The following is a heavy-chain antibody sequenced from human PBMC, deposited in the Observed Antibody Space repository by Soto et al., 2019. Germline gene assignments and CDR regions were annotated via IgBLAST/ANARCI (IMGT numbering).Heavy chain of an antibody. D-gene: IGHD3-10*01. CDR2: MYYSGST. CDR1: GGSISSGGYY. Sequence: QVQLQESGPGLVKPSQTLSLTCTVSGGSISSGGYYWSWIRQHPGKGLEWIGYMYYSGSTYYDPSRKSRITISVDTSKKKFSLKLSSVTAADTAVYYCARGVTMVRGVALFYFDYWGQGTLVTVSS. CDR3: ARGVTMVRGVALFYFDY. J-gene: IGHJ4*02. V-gene: IGHV4-31*03.